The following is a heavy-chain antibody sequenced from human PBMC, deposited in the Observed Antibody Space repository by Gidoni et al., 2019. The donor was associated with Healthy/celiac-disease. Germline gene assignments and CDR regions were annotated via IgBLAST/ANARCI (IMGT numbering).Heavy chain of an antibody. D-gene: IGHD1-26*01. Sequence: QVQLQQWGAGLLKPSETLSLTCAVYGGSFSGYYWSWIRQPPGKGLEWIGEINHSGSTNYNPSLKSRVTISVDTSKNQFSLKLSSVTAADTAVYYCARGLFRSGSYPWMSPRPEAGGYYGMDVWGQGTTVTVSS. CDR1: GGSFSGYY. CDR2: INHSGST. V-gene: IGHV4-34*01. CDR3: ARGLFRSGSYPWMSPRPEAGGYYGMDV. J-gene: IGHJ6*02.